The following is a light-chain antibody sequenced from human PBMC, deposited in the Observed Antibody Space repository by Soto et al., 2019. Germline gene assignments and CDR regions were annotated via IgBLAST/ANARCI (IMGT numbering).Light chain of an antibody. CDR1: SSNIGSNS. J-gene: IGLJ3*02. CDR3: SSWDDRLSGWV. Sequence: QSVLTQPPSASGTPGQRVTISCSGSSSNIGSNSVDWYQQLPGTAPKLLMYSNNQRPSGVPDRFSGSKSGTSASLAISGLQSEDEADYYCSSWDDRLSGWVFGGGTQLTVL. CDR2: SNN. V-gene: IGLV1-44*01.